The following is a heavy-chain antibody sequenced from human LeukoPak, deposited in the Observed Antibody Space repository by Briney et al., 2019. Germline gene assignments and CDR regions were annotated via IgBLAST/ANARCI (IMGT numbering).Heavy chain of an antibody. CDR2: MNPNSGNT. CDR1: GYTCTRSD. CDR3: ARGCSSGDCSQSIYYYDLDV. Sequence: EAAVMVSCREGGYTCTRSDRNWGGRATGQRLEGMRWMNPNSGNTGYAQNFQGRVTISRDTSISPAYMELSSLRSEDTAVYYCARGCSSGDCSQSIYYYDLDVCGQGTTVTVSS. J-gene: IGHJ6*02. V-gene: IGHV1-8*03. D-gene: IGHD2-2*01.